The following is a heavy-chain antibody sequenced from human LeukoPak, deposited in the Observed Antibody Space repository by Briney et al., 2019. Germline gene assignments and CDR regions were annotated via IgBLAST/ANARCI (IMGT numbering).Heavy chain of an antibody. CDR3: ARVGVTMVRGVILYFDY. J-gene: IGHJ4*02. CDR1: GGTFSSYA. V-gene: IGHV1-69*01. Sequence: GSSVKVSCKASGGTFSSYAISWVRQAPGQGLEWMGGIIPIFGTANYAQKFQGRVTITADEPTSTAYMELSSLRSEDTAVYYCARVGVTMVRGVILYFDYWGQGTLVTVSS. D-gene: IGHD3-10*01. CDR2: IIPIFGTA.